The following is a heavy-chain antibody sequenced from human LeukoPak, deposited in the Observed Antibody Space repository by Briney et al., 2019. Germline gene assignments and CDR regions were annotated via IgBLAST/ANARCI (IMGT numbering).Heavy chain of an antibody. J-gene: IGHJ4*02. Sequence: PSETLSLTCTVSGYSISSGYYWGWIRQPPGKGLEWIGSIYHSGSTYYNPSLKSRVTISVDTSKNQFSLKLSSVTAADTAVYYCVRGIAARPGLHYFDYWGQGTLVTVSS. V-gene: IGHV4-38-2*02. CDR1: GYSISSGYY. CDR3: VRGIAARPGLHYFDY. CDR2: IYHSGST. D-gene: IGHD6-6*01.